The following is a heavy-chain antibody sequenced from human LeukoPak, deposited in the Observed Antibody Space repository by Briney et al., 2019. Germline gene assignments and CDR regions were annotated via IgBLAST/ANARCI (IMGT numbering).Heavy chain of an antibody. J-gene: IGHJ3*02. V-gene: IGHV4-61*08. D-gene: IGHD6-13*01. CDR1: GGSISSGGYY. CDR3: ARAYSSSWYLRAFDI. Sequence: SQTLSLTCTVSGGSISSGGYYWSWIRQHPGKGLEWIGYIYYSGSTNYNPSLKSRVTISVDTSKNQFSLKLSSVTAADTAVYYCARAYSSSWYLRAFDIWGQGTVVTVSS. CDR2: IYYSGST.